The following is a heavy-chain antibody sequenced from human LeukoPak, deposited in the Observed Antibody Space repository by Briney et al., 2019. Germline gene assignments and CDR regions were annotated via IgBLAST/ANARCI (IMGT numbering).Heavy chain of an antibody. CDR2: IYHSGST. CDR3: ARDLGAGLLWFGEPHTYGMDV. Sequence: SGTLSLTCAVSGGSISSSNWWSWVRQPPGKGLEWIGEIYHSGSTNYNPSLKSRVTISVDKSKNQFSLKLSSVTAADTAVYYCARDLGAGLLWFGEPHTYGMDVWSKGTTVTVSS. CDR1: GGSISSSNW. D-gene: IGHD3-10*01. J-gene: IGHJ6*04. V-gene: IGHV4-4*02.